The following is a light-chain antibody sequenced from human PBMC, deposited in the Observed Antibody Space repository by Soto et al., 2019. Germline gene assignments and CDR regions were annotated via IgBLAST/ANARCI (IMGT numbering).Light chain of an antibody. V-gene: IGKV2-28*01. Sequence: DIVMTQSPLSLPVTPGEPASISCRSSQSLLHSNGYNYLDWYLQKPGQSPQLLIYLGSNRASGVPDKCSGGGSGTDFTLKISRVEAEDVVVYYCRQALQTPRLTFGGGTKVEIK. CDR1: QSLLHSNGYNY. J-gene: IGKJ4*01. CDR3: RQALQTPRLT. CDR2: LGS.